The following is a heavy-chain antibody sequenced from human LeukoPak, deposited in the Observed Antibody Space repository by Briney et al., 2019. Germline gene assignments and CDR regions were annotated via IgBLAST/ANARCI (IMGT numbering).Heavy chain of an antibody. J-gene: IGHJ5*02. CDR3: AKVTHYYDSSGYDRYDP. CDR2: ISGSGGST. Sequence: PGGSLRLSCAASGFTFSSYAMSWVRQAPGKGLEWVSAISGSGGSTYYADSVKGRFTISRDNSKNTLYLQMNSLRAEDTAVYYCAKVTHYYDSSGYDRYDPWGQGTLVTVSS. V-gene: IGHV3-23*01. CDR1: GFTFSSYA. D-gene: IGHD3-22*01.